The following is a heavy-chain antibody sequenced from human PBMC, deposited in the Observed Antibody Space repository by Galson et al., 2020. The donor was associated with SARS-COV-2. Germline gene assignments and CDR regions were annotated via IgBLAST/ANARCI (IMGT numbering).Heavy chain of an antibody. CDR3: AKGSGSKPGMLY. D-gene: IGHD6-13*01. Sequence: GESLNISCAASGFTFNNYPMIWVRQAPGKGLEWVSVISGSGDTTYYADSVRGRFTISRDNSKNTLYLQMNGLRADDTAVYYCAKGSGSKPGMLYWGQKTLVVVSS. J-gene: IGHJ4*02. CDR2: ISGSGDTT. CDR1: GFTFNNYP. V-gene: IGHV3-23*01.